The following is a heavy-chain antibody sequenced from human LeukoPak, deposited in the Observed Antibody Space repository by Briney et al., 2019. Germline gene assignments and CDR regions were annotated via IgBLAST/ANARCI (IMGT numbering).Heavy chain of an antibody. CDR2: IYSGGST. CDR1: GFTVSSNY. Sequence: GGSLRLSCAASGFTVSSNYMSWVRQAPGKGPEWVSVIYSGGSTYYADSVKGRFTISRDNSKNTLYLQMNSLRAEDTAVYYCARVAGRDGWFDPWGQGTLVTVSS. J-gene: IGHJ5*02. CDR3: ARVAGRDGWFDP. D-gene: IGHD5-24*01. V-gene: IGHV3-53*01.